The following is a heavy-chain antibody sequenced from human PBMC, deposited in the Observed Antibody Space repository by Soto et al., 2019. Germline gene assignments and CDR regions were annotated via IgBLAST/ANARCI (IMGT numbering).Heavy chain of an antibody. V-gene: IGHV4-39*01. J-gene: IGHJ4*02. CDR2: IYYRGRT. CDR3: ARHTPASSISDH. Sequence: QLQLQESGPGLVKPSETLSLTCTVSGGPISSSSYYWGWIRQPPGKGLEWIGSIYYRGRTYYNPSLKRRVTISVDTSKNQFSRKMSSVTAADPGVYYCARHTPASSISDHWGQGTLVTVSS. D-gene: IGHD2-15*01. CDR1: GGPISSSSYY.